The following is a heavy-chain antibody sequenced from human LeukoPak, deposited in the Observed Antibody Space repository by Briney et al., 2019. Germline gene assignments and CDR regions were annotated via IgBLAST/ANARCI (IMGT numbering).Heavy chain of an antibody. Sequence: ASVKVSCKASGYTFTSYDINWVRQATGQGLECMGWMNPNSGNTGYAQKFQGRVTITRNTSISTAYMELSSLRSEDTAVYYCARNRNIRGPREPFAYWGQGTLVTVSS. J-gene: IGHJ4*02. CDR1: GYTFTSYD. CDR2: MNPNSGNT. D-gene: IGHD1-14*01. V-gene: IGHV1-8*03. CDR3: ARNRNIRGPREPFAY.